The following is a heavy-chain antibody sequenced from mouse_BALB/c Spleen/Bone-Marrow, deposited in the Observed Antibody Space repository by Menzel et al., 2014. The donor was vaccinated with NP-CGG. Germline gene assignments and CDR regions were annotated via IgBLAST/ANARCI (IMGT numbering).Heavy chain of an antibody. J-gene: IGHJ4*01. CDR3: ARVRGYAMDY. CDR1: GYSITSGYS. V-gene: IGHV3-1*02. Sequence: EVKLVESGPDLVKPSQSLSLTCTVTGYSITSGYSWNWIRQFPGNKLEWMGYIHYSGNTNYNPSLKSRISITRDTSKNQFFLQLSSVTTEDTATYYCARVRGYAMDYWCQGTSVTVSS. CDR2: IHYSGNT.